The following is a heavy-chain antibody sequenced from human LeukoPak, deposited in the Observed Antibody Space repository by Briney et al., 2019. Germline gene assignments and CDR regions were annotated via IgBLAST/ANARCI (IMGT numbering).Heavy chain of an antibody. CDR1: GFTFSTHS. CDR3: ARVPGGLEWADFDY. D-gene: IGHD3-3*01. Sequence: KPGGSLRLSCAASGFTFSTHSMNWVRQAPGKGLEWVSCISSSSSDIKYADSVKGRFTISRDNAKNSLYLQLSSLRAEDTAVYYRARVPGGLEWADFDYWGQGTLVTVSS. J-gene: IGHJ4*02. V-gene: IGHV3-21*01. CDR2: ISSSSSDI.